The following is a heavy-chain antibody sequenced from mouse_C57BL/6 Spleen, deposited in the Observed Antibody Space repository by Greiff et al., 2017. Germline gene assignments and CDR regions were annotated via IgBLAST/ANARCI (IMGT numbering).Heavy chain of an antibody. CDR3: TRDTNWDYARDY. J-gene: IGHJ4*01. V-gene: IGHV5-9-1*02. CDR1: GFTFSSYA. Sequence: EVQRVESGEGLVKPGGSLKLSCAASGFTFSSYAMSWVRQTPEKRLEWVAYISSGGDYIYYADTVKGRFTISRDNARNTLYLQMSSLKSEDTAMYYCTRDTNWDYARDYWGQGTSVTVSS. D-gene: IGHD4-1*01. CDR2: ISSGGDYI.